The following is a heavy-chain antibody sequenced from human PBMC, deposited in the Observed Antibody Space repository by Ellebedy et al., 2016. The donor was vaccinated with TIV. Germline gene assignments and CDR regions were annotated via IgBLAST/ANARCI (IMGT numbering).Heavy chain of an antibody. Sequence: MPSETLSLTCDVSGGSTNSSRYSWSCIRQSPGKGLECIGYIFHGGDTYYHPSLESRVTISIDRPNNQFFLKLYSVTAADTAVYYCARAGGRAFDIWGRGTVVTVTS. J-gene: IGHJ3*02. CDR3: ARAGGRAFDI. CDR1: GGSTNSSRYS. V-gene: IGHV4-30-2*06. CDR2: IFHGGDT.